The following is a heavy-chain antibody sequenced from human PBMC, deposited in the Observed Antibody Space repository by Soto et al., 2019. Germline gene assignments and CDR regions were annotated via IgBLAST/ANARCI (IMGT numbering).Heavy chain of an antibody. CDR1: SGSISSYY. D-gene: IGHD3-10*01. Sequence: SETLSLTCTVSSGSISSYYWSWIRQPPGKGLEWIGYIYYSGSTNYNPSLKSRVTISVDTSKNQFSLKLSSVTAADTAVYYCARNLWFGTNNWFDPWGQGTLVTVSS. V-gene: IGHV4-59*01. J-gene: IGHJ5*02. CDR3: ARNLWFGTNNWFDP. CDR2: IYYSGST.